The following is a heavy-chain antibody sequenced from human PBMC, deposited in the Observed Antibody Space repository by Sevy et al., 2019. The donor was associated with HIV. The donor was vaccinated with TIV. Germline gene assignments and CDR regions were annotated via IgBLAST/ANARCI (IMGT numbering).Heavy chain of an antibody. CDR1: GFTFSSYS. J-gene: IGHJ4*02. V-gene: IGHV3-21*01. Sequence: GGSLRLSCAASGFTFSSYSMNWVRQAPGKGLEWVSSISSSSSYIYYADSVKGRFTISRDNAKNSLYLQMNSLRAEDTAVYYCARDRIAAADHYFDYWGQGSLVTVSS. CDR3: ARDRIAAADHYFDY. D-gene: IGHD6-13*01. CDR2: ISSSSSYI.